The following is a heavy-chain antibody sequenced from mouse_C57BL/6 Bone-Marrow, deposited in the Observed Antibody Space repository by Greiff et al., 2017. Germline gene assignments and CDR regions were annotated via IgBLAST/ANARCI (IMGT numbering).Heavy chain of an antibody. J-gene: IGHJ2*01. D-gene: IGHD1-1*01. CDR1: GYTFTSYG. Sequence: VQLQESGAELARPGASVKLSCKASGYTFTSYGISWVKQRTGQGLEWIGEIYPRSGNTYYNEKFKGKATLTADKSSSTAYMELRSLTSEDSAVYFCARRSTTVVAHFDYWGQGTTLTVSS. CDR2: IYPRSGNT. CDR3: ARRSTTVVAHFDY. V-gene: IGHV1-81*01.